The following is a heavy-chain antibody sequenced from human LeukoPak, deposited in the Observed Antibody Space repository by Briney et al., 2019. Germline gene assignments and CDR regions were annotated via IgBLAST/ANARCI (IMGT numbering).Heavy chain of an antibody. CDR1: GGSLNNYG. Sequence: SVKVSCKASGGSLNNYGVSWLRQAPGQGLEWMGRIIPMFGTAIYAEKFQGRVTISADKSTDTAYVEVSRLSSDDTAVYYCATDLQSDFWTGYYWDFWGQGTLVTVSS. J-gene: IGHJ4*02. CDR2: IIPMFGTA. D-gene: IGHD3/OR15-3a*01. CDR3: ATDLQSDFWTGYYWDF. V-gene: IGHV1-69*06.